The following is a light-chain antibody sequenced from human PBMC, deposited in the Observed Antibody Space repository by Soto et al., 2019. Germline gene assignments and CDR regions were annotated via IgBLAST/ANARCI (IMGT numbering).Light chain of an antibody. Sequence: DIQMTQSPSTLSASVGDRVTITCRASQSISNSLAWYQQKAGKAPNLLIYKASSLESGAPSRFSGSGSGTEFTLTISSLQPDDVATYYCRQYVSYPVTFGGGTKVEMK. J-gene: IGKJ4*01. V-gene: IGKV1-5*03. CDR3: RQYVSYPVT. CDR1: QSISNS. CDR2: KAS.